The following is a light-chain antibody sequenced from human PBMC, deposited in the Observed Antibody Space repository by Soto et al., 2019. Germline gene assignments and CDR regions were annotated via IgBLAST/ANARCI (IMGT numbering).Light chain of an antibody. CDR1: QSISSN. CDR2: AAS. J-gene: IGKJ4*01. Sequence: DIQMTQSPSSLSASVGDRVTITCRASQSISSNLNWYQQKPGKAPKLLIYAASSLQSGVPSRFSGGGSGTDLTLTISSLQPEDFATYSCQQSYRTPLTFGGGTKVEIK. V-gene: IGKV1-39*01. CDR3: QQSYRTPLT.